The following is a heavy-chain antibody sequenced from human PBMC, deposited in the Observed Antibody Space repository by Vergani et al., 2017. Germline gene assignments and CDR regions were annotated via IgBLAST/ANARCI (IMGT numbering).Heavy chain of an antibody. D-gene: IGHD3-10*01. Sequence: QVQLVQSGTEVKKLGASVKFSCEPSGYTFTGHYLHWSRQPPAQGLEWMDSINPNSGGTNYAQKFQGRLTMTRNTSISSVYMDLSSLKSDDTATYYCARDGKHTSYYGPGRNWYVPWGRETLVIVSS. J-gene: IGHJ5*02. CDR1: GYTFTGHY. CDR2: INPNSGGT. V-gene: IGHV1-2*02. CDR3: ARDGKHTSYYGPGRNWYVP.